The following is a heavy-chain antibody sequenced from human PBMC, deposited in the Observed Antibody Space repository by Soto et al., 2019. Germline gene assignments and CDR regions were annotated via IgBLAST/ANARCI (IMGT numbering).Heavy chain of an antibody. V-gene: IGHV4-31*03. J-gene: IGHJ3*02. CDR3: ARETTYYYGSGSYEEGRAFDI. Sequence: QVQLQESGPGLVKPSQTLSLTCTVSGGSISSGGYYWSWIRQHPGKGLEWIGYIYYSGSTYYNPSLKSRVTISVDMSKNQFSLKLSSVTAADTAVYYCARETTYYYGSGSYEEGRAFDIWGQGTMVTVSS. CDR2: IYYSGST. CDR1: GGSISSGGYY. D-gene: IGHD3-10*01.